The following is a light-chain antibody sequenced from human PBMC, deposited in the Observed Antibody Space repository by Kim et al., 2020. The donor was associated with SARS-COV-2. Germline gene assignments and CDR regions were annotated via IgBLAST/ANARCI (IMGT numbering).Light chain of an antibody. J-gene: IGLJ2*01. Sequence: VALEQTVRITCQGDSLRSYYATWYQQKPGQAPIVVIYGKNNRPSGIPDRFSGSSSGNTASLTITGTQAGDEADYYCNSRDSNDNVVFGGGTQLPS. CDR2: GKN. CDR3: NSRDSNDNVV. V-gene: IGLV3-19*01. CDR1: SLRSYY.